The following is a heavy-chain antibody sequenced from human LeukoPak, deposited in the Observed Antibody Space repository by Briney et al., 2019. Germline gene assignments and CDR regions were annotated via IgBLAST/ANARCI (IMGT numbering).Heavy chain of an antibody. CDR2: IYYSGST. CDR1: GGSISSSSYY. D-gene: IGHD6-19*01. CDR3: ARFLAVAGTYFDY. V-gene: IGHV4-39*01. Sequence: SETLSPTCAVSGGSISSSSYYWGWIRQPPGKELEWIGSIYYSGSTYYNPSLKSRVTISVDTSKNQFSLKLSSVTAADTAVYYCARFLAVAGTYFDYWGQGTLVTVSS. J-gene: IGHJ4*02.